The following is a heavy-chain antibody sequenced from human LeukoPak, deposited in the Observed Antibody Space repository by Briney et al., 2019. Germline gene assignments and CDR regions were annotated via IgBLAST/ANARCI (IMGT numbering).Heavy chain of an antibody. D-gene: IGHD2-21*02. V-gene: IGHV4-4*07. CDR2: IYAGRNT. J-gene: IGHJ4*02. CDR3: ASEHKDYHGDGYHYGH. CDR1: GGSISNYY. Sequence: SETLSLTCTVSGGSISNYYWSWIRQPAGKGLEWIGRIYAGRNTDHNPSLKSRVTMSLDSSKNQFSLRLTSVTAADTAVYYCASEHKDYHGDGYHYGHWGQGTLVTVSS.